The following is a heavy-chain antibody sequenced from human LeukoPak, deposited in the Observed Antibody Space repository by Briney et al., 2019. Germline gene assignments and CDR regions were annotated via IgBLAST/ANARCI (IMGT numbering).Heavy chain of an antibody. D-gene: IGHD6-19*01. V-gene: IGHV1-8*01. J-gene: IGHJ4*02. CDR3: ARGSSGRENFDY. CDR2: MNPNSGNT. CDR1: GYTFTSYD. Sequence: GASVKVSCKASGYTFTSYDINWVRQATGQGLEWMGWMNPNSGNTGFAQKFQGRVTMTRNTSISTAYMELSSLRSEDTAVYYCARGSSGRENFDYWGQGTLVTVSS.